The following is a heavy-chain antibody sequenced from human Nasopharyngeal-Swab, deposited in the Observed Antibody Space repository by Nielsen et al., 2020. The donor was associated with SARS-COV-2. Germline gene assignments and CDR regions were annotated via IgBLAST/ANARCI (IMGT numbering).Heavy chain of an antibody. CDR3: ARVDYYESTGYYSN. CDR2: ISAYNGNT. J-gene: IGHJ4*02. Sequence: ASVKVSCKVSGYTFITYGISWVRQAPGQGLEWMGWISAYNGNTDYAQNFQGRVTMTTDTSTSTVYLELRSLRSDDTAVYYCARVDYYESTGYYSNWGQGTLVTVSS. D-gene: IGHD3-22*01. V-gene: IGHV1-18*01. CDR1: GYTFITYG.